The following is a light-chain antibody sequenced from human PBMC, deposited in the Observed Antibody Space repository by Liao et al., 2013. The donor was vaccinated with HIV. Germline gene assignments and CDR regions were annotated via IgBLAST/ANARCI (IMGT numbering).Light chain of an antibody. Sequence: SYDLTQPPSVSVSPGQTATITCSGDNLGRKYVYWYARKPGQSPVVVMYQDNRRPSGIPERLSGSNSGNTATLTISATQAMDEADYFCQAWDSSTPYVFGIGTKVTVL. CDR3: QAWDSSTPYV. CDR1: NLGRKY. J-gene: IGLJ1*01. V-gene: IGLV3-1*01. CDR2: QDN.